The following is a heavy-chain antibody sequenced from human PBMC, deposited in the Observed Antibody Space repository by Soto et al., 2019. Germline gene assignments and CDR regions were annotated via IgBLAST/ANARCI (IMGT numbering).Heavy chain of an antibody. CDR2: ISYDGTNK. CDR3: AKDLQSYGDYDYYCYGMDV. CDR1: GFTFSTYG. V-gene: IGHV3-30*18. D-gene: IGHD4-17*01. J-gene: IGHJ6*02. Sequence: QVQLVESGGGEVQPGRSLTISCAASGFTFSTYGMHWVSQTPGKGLEGVAVISYDGTNKFYSDSVKGRFTISRDNFKNTLTLQMNSLRADDTAVYSCAKDLQSYGDYDYYCYGMDVWGLGTRVTVSS.